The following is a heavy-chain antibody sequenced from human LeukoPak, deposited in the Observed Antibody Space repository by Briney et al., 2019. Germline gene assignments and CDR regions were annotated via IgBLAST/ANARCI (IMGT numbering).Heavy chain of an antibody. Sequence: GASVTVSCKASGYTFTGYYMRWVRQAPGQVLEWMGRINPNIGGTNYAQKLQGRVTMTTDTSISTACMGLSRLRTDDTSVYYCARGGYDFVYYYYGMDVWGQGTTVTVSS. CDR3: ARGGYDFVYYYYGMDV. J-gene: IGHJ6*02. V-gene: IGHV1-2*06. CDR2: INPNIGGT. D-gene: IGHD3-3*01. CDR1: GYTFTGYY.